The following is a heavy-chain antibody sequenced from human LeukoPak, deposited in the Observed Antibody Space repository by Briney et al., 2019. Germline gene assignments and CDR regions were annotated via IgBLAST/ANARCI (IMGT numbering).Heavy chain of an antibody. V-gene: IGHV1-18*01. CDR3: ARGLRAYCGGDCYPFDY. D-gene: IGHD2-21*02. J-gene: IGHJ4*02. CDR2: ISAYNGNT. CDR1: GYTFTSYG. Sequence: ASVKVSCKASGYTFTSYGISWVLQAPGQGLEWMGWISAYNGNTNYAQKLQGRVTMTTDTSTSTAYMELRSLRSDDTAVYYCARGLRAYCGGDCYPFDYWGQGTLVTVSS.